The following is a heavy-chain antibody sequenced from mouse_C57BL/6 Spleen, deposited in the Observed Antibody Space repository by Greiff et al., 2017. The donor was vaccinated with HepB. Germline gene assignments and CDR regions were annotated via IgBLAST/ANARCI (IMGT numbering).Heavy chain of an antibody. V-gene: IGHV1-53*01. D-gene: IGHD1-1*01. Sequence: QVQLQQPGTELVKPGASVKLSCKASGYTFTSYWMHWVKQRPGQGLEWIGNINPSNGGTNYNEKYKSKATLTVDKSSSTAYMQLSSLTSEDYAVYYCATYGSRGGDMDYWGQGTSVTVSS. CDR3: ATYGSRGGDMDY. J-gene: IGHJ4*01. CDR1: GYTFTSYW. CDR2: INPSNGGT.